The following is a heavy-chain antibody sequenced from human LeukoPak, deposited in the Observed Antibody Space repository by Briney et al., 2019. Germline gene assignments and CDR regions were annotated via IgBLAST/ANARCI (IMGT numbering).Heavy chain of an antibody. V-gene: IGHV3-66*01. J-gene: IGHJ6*04. CDR2: IYSGGST. D-gene: IGHD3-10*02. CDR1: GFTVSSNY. Sequence: GGSLRLSCAASGFTVSSNYMSWVRQPPGKGLEWVSLIYSGGSTKYADTVKDRFTISRDTSKNTLYLQMNSLRAEDTAVYYCAELGITMIGGVWGKGTTVTISS. CDR3: AELGITMIGGV.